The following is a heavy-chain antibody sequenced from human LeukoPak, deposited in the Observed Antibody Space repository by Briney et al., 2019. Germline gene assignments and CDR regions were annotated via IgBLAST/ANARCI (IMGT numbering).Heavy chain of an antibody. CDR3: AKDRALGTIFGVVTFFDY. Sequence: GGSLRLSCAASGFTFSSYAMRWVRQAPGKGLEWVSAISGSGGSTYYADSVKGRFTISRDNSKNTLYLQMNSLRAEDTAVYYCAKDRALGTIFGVVTFFDYWGQGTLVTVSS. J-gene: IGHJ4*02. CDR1: GFTFSSYA. D-gene: IGHD3-3*01. V-gene: IGHV3-23*01. CDR2: ISGSGGST.